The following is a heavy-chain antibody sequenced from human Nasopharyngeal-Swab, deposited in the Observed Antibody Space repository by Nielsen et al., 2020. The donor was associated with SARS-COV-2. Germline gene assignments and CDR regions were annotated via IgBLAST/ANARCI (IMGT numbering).Heavy chain of an antibody. D-gene: IGHD3-22*01. CDR3: ANRVYYYDSSGYRQTALFDY. V-gene: IGHV4-34*01. Sequence: WILQPPGKGLEWIGEINHSGSTNYNPSLKSRVTISVDTSKNQFSLKLSSVTAADTAVYYRANRVYYYDSSGYRQTALFDYWGQGTLVTVSS. J-gene: IGHJ4*02. CDR2: INHSGST.